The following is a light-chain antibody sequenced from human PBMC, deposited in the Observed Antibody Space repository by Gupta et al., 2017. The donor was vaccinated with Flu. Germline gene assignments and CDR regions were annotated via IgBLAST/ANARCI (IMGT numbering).Light chain of an antibody. Sequence: SSNIAVNTVNWYQQLPGTAPKLLIYYNDQRPSGVPDRLSGSKSGTSASLAISGLQSEDEADYYCAVWDNSLNGVIFGGGTKLTVL. CDR2: YND. CDR3: AVWDNSLNGVI. CDR1: SSNIAVNT. V-gene: IGLV1-44*01. J-gene: IGLJ2*01.